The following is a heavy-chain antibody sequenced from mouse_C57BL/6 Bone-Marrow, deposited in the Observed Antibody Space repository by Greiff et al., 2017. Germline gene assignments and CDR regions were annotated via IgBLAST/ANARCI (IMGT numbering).Heavy chain of an antibody. CDR1: GYTFTDYY. CDR3: ARVYSNYPAWFAY. CDR2: INPNNGGT. D-gene: IGHD2-5*01. J-gene: IGHJ3*01. Sequence: VQLQQSGPELVKPGASVKISCKASGYTFTDYYMNWVKQSHGKSLEWIGDINPNNGGTSYNQKFKGKATLTVDKSSSTAYMELRSLTSEDSAVDYCARVYSNYPAWFAYWGQGTLVTVSA. V-gene: IGHV1-26*01.